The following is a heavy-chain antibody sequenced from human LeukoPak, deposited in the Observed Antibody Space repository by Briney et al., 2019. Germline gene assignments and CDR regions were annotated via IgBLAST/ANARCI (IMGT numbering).Heavy chain of an antibody. Sequence: GASVKVSCKASGYTFTSYYMHWVRQAPGQGLEWMGIINPSGGSTSYAQKFQGRVTMTRDTSTSTVYMELSSLRSEDTAVYYCAREFIAAAGEMDGDYWGQGILVTVSS. CDR2: INPSGGST. CDR1: GYTFTSYY. J-gene: IGHJ4*02. V-gene: IGHV1-46*01. D-gene: IGHD6-13*01. CDR3: AREFIAAAGEMDGDY.